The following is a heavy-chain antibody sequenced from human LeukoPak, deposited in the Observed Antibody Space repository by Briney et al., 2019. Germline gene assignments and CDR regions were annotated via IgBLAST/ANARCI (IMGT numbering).Heavy chain of an antibody. CDR3: ARTPWRIAAAGTYYYYYYMDV. J-gene: IGHJ6*03. V-gene: IGHV1-2*02. D-gene: IGHD6-13*01. CDR2: INPNSGGT. CDR1: GYTFTGYY. Sequence: ASVKVSCKASGYTFTGYYMHWVRQAPGQGPEWMGWINPNSGGTNYAQKFQGRVTMTRDTSISTAYMELSRLRSDDTAVYYCARTPWRIAAAGTYYYYYYMDVWGKGTTVTVSS.